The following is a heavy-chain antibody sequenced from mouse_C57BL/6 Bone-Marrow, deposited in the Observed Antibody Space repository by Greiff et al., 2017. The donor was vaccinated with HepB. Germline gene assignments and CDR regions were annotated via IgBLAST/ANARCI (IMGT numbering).Heavy chain of an antibody. CDR1: GYTFTSYW. J-gene: IGHJ1*03. CDR2: IDPSDSYT. D-gene: IGHD2-13*01. V-gene: IGHV1-69*01. CDR3: AREETTRYWYFDV. Sequence: QVQLKQPGAELVMPGASVKLSCKASGYTFTSYWMHWVKQRPGQGLEWIGEIDPSDSYTNYNQKFKGKSTLTVDKSSNTAYMQLSSLTSEDSAVYYCAREETTRYWYFDVWGTGTTVTVSS.